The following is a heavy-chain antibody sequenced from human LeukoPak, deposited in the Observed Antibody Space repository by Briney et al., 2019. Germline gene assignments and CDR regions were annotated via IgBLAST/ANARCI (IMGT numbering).Heavy chain of an antibody. CDR2: INPSGGST. CDR3: AIVVPAAPYYMDV. D-gene: IGHD2-2*01. Sequence: ASVKVSCKASGYTFTSYYMHWVRQAPGQGLEWMGIINPSGGSTSYAQKFQGRVTMTRDTSTSTVYMELSSLRSEDTAVYYCAIVVPAAPYYMDVWGKGTTVTVSS. J-gene: IGHJ6*03. V-gene: IGHV1-46*01. CDR1: GYTFTSYY.